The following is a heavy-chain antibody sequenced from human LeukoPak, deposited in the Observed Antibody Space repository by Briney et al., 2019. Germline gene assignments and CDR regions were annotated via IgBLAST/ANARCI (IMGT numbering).Heavy chain of an antibody. J-gene: IGHJ5*02. CDR3: SPCGHAYDWFGP. Sequence: ASVKVSCKAFGATLNIGHAFIWARQAPGQGLQWMGRVIPFLGEVNYAQNFQGRVSFTADKSTATMYMEMKSLRLDDTAIYYCSPCGHAYDWFGPWGQGTLVTVSS. CDR2: VIPFLGEV. V-gene: IGHV1-69*04. D-gene: IGHD5-12*01. CDR1: GATLNIGHA.